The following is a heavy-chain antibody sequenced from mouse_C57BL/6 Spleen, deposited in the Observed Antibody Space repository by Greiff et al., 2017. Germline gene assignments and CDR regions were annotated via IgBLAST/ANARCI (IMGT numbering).Heavy chain of an antibody. J-gene: IGHJ2*01. CDR2: INPNYGST. Sequence: VQLQQSGPELVKPGASVKISCKASGYSFTDYNMNWVKQSNGKSLEWLGVINPNYGSTSYNQKFKGQATLTVDQSSSTAYMQLNSLTSEDSAVYYCARSATVVATDVFDYWGQGTTLTVSS. D-gene: IGHD1-1*01. CDR1: GYSFTDYN. CDR3: ARSATVVATDVFDY. V-gene: IGHV1-39*01.